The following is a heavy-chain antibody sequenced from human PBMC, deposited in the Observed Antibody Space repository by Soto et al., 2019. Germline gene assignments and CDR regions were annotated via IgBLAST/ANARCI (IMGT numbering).Heavy chain of an antibody. J-gene: IGHJ5*02. CDR3: VGLTTVTTHWFDP. CDR2: IIPILGIA. Sequence: SVKVSCKTSGGTFSSYTISWVRQAPGQGLEWMGRIIPILGIANYAQKFQGRVTITADKSTSTAYMELSSLRSEDTAVYYCVGLTTVTTHWFDPWGQGTLVTVSS. V-gene: IGHV1-69*02. CDR1: GGTFSSYT. D-gene: IGHD4-17*01.